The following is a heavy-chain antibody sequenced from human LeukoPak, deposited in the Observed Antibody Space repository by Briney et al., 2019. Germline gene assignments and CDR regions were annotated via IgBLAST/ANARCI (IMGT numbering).Heavy chain of an antibody. D-gene: IGHD3-22*01. CDR1: GGSISSGGYS. V-gene: IGHV4-61*08. CDR2: IYYSGSA. J-gene: IGHJ4*02. Sequence: SETLSLTCAVSGGSISSGGYSWSWIRQPPGKGLEWIGYIYYSGSANYNPSLKSRVTISVDTSKNQFSLKLSSVTAADTAVYYCARSPRSSGYYDTFYYFDYWGQGTLVTVSS. CDR3: ARSPRSSGYYDTFYYFDY.